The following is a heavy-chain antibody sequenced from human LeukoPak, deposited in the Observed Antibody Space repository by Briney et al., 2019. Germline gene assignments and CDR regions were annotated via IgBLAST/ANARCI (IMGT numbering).Heavy chain of an antibody. Sequence: SETLSLTCAVYGGSFSGYYWSWIRQPPGKGLEWIGEINHSGSTNYSPSLKSRVTISVDTSKNRFSLKLSSVTAADTAVYYCARGRDADSAWFYWGQGTLVTVSS. V-gene: IGHV4-34*01. CDR3: ARGRDADSAWFY. D-gene: IGHD2-21*01. CDR2: INHSGST. J-gene: IGHJ4*02. CDR1: GGSFSGYY.